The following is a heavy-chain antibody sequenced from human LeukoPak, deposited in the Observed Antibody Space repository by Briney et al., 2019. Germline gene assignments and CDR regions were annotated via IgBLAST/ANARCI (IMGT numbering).Heavy chain of an antibody. CDR3: ARTGNYCSSTSCYYFDAFDI. Sequence: SETLSLTCTVSGGSISSYYWSWIRQPPGKGLEWIGYIYTSRSTNYNPSLKSRVTISIDTSKNQFSLKLSSVTAADTAVYYCARTGNYCSSTSCYYFDAFDIWGQGTMVTVSS. V-gene: IGHV4-4*09. CDR2: IYTSRST. J-gene: IGHJ3*02. CDR1: GGSISSYY. D-gene: IGHD2-2*01.